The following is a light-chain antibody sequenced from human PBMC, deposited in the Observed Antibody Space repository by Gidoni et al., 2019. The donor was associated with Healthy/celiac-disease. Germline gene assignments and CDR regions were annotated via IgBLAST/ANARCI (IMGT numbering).Light chain of an antibody. CDR2: LGS. CDR3: MQALQTPLYT. CDR1: QSLLHSNVYNY. V-gene: IGKV2-28*01. Sequence: DIVMTQSPLYLPVTPGEPASISSRSSQSLLHSNVYNYLYWYLQKPGQSPQLLIYLGSNRASGVPDRFSGSGSGTDFTLKISRVEAEDVGVYYCMQALQTPLYTFGQGTKLEIK. J-gene: IGKJ2*01.